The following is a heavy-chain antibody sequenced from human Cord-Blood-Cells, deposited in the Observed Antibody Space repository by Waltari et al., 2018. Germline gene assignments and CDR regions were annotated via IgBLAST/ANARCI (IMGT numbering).Heavy chain of an antibody. CDR1: GGTFSSYA. CDR3: ARAPTYYDFWSGYYRNAFDI. V-gene: IGHV1-69*01. D-gene: IGHD3-3*01. Sequence: QVQLVQSGAEVKKPGSSVKVSCKASGGTFSSYAISWVRQAPGQGLEWMGGIIPIFGTANYAQKFQGRVTITADESMSTAYMELSSLRSEDTAVYYCARAPTYYDFWSGYYRNAFDIWGQGTMVTVSS. CDR2: IIPIFGTA. J-gene: IGHJ3*02.